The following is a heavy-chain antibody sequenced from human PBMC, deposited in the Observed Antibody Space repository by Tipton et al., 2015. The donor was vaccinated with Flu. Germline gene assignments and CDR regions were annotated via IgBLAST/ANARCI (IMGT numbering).Heavy chain of an antibody. J-gene: IGHJ4*02. CDR3: AKGKPYTGDY. CDR1: GFTFSNFG. Sequence: SLRLSCAASGFTFSNFGMHWVRLAPGKGLEWVAVISSDGSENFYADSVKGRFTISRDNSKNTLNLQMNSLRADDTAVYYCAKGKPYTGDYWGQGTLVTVSS. V-gene: IGHV3-30*18. CDR2: ISSDGSEN. D-gene: IGHD3-16*01.